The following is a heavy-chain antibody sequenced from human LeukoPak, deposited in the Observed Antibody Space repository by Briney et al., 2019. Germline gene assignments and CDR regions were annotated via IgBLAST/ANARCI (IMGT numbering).Heavy chain of an antibody. J-gene: IGHJ4*02. CDR3: ARDRNVGREAQID. D-gene: IGHD1-26*01. Sequence: ASVKVSCKASGYTFTGYYMNWVRQAPGQGLEWMGWINPNSGGTSYAQKFQGRVTMTRDTSITTAYMELSRLRSDDTAVYYCARDRNVGREAQIDWGQGTLVTVSS. V-gene: IGHV1-2*02. CDR1: GYTFTGYY. CDR2: INPNSGGT.